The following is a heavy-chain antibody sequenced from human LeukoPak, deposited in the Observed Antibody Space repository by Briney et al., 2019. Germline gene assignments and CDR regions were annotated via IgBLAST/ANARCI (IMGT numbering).Heavy chain of an antibody. V-gene: IGHV3-74*01. D-gene: IGHD3-16*01. CDR1: GFTFSNYW. J-gene: IGHJ4*02. Sequence: GGSLRLSCAASGFTFSNYWMHWVRQAPGKGLVWVSRIHSDGSSTSYADSVKGRFTISRDNAKNTLFLQMNSLRAEDTAVYYCARADRLGAALLASFDYWGQGTLVTVSS. CDR2: IHSDGSST. CDR3: ARADRLGAALLASFDY.